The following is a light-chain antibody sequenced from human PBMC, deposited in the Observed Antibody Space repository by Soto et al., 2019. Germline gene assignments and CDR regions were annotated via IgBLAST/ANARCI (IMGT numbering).Light chain of an antibody. V-gene: IGLV2-14*01. J-gene: IGLJ1*01. CDR3: SSYTRSSTQA. Sequence: QSVLTQPASVSGSPGQSITISCTGTSSDVGGYNYVSWYQQHPGKAPKLMIYEVSNRPSGVSNRFSGSKSGNTASLTISGLQAEDEADYYCSSYTRSSTQAFGTGTRAPS. CDR1: SSDVGGYNY. CDR2: EVS.